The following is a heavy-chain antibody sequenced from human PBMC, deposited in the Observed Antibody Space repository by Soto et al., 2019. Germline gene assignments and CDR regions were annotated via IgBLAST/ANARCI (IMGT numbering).Heavy chain of an antibody. CDR1: GGSFSGYY. J-gene: IGHJ4*02. D-gene: IGHD2-2*01. V-gene: IGHV4-34*09. CDR2: VNHGGTS. Sequence: SETLSLTCAVHGGSFSGYYWDWIRQPPGKGLEWIGEVNHGGTSNYNPSLKSRVTISVDTSKNQFSLKLSSVTAADTAVYYCARSSTSANYFDYWGQGTLVTVSS. CDR3: ARSSTSANYFDY.